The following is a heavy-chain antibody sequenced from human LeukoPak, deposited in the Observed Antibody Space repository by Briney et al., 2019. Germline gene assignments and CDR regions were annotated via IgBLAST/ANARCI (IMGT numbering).Heavy chain of an antibody. CDR3: ARDSNLYYYYYMDV. J-gene: IGHJ6*03. V-gene: IGHV1-18*01. D-gene: IGHD1-14*01. CDR2: ISANTGDT. Sequence: ASVKVSCKATGYSFTHYGISWVREAPGQGFEWMGWISANTGDTNVAQNFQGRVSMTTDSSTTTVYMELRSLRSEDTAVYYCARDSNLYYYYYMDVWGKGTTVTVSS. CDR1: GYSFTHYG.